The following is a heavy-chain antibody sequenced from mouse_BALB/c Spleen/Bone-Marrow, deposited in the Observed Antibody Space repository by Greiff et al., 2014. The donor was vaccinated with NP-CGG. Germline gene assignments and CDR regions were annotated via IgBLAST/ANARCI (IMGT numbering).Heavy chain of an antibody. V-gene: IGHV1-14*01. Sequence: VQLKESGPGLVKPGASVKMSCKASGYTFTSYVMHWVKQKPGQGLEWIGYINPYNDGTKYNEKFKGKAILTSDKSSSTAYMELSSLTSEGSAVYYCARGSSWAMDYWGQGTSVTVSS. CDR2: INPYNDGT. D-gene: IGHD1-1*01. CDR3: ARGSSWAMDY. CDR1: GYTFTSYV. J-gene: IGHJ4*01.